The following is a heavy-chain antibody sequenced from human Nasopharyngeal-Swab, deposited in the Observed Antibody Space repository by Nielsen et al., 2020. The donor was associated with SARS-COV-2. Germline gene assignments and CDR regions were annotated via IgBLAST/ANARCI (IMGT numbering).Heavy chain of an antibody. D-gene: IGHD6-19*01. J-gene: IGHJ4*02. CDR1: GFTFDDYA. CDR3: AEENPAVAGQGAFDY. Sequence: SLKISCAASGFTFDDYAMHWVRQAPGKGLEWVSGISWNSGSIGYADSVKGRFTISRDNAKNSLYLQMNSLRAEDTALYYCAEENPAVAGQGAFDYWGQGTLVTVSS. CDR2: ISWNSGSI. V-gene: IGHV3-9*01.